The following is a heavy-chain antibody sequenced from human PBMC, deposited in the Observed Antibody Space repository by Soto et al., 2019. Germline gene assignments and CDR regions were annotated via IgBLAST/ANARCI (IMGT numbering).Heavy chain of an antibody. CDR3: ARVRYSSRWYLEYKWFDP. D-gene: IGHD6-13*01. Sequence: ASVNGSCKDSGYTLTGYYMHWVRQATGQGLEWMGWINPNSCGTNYAQKFQGRVTMTRDTSISTGYMELSRLRSDDTAVYYCARVRYSSRWYLEYKWFDPWGQGTLVTVSS. CDR2: INPNSCGT. J-gene: IGHJ5*02. CDR1: GYTLTGYY. V-gene: IGHV1-2*02.